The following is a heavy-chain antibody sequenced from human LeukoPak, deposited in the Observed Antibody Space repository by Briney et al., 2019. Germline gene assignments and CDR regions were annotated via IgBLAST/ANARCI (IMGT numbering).Heavy chain of an antibody. CDR2: IRYDGSNT. CDR3: ARDGRAFDI. J-gene: IGHJ3*02. CDR1: GFAFNNYG. V-gene: IGHV3-30*02. Sequence: PGRSLRLSCAASGFAFNNYGMHWVRQAPGKGLEWLAFIRYDGSNTYYADSVKGRFTISRDNSKNTLYLQMNSLRAEDTAVYDCARDGRAFDIWGQGTMVTVSS.